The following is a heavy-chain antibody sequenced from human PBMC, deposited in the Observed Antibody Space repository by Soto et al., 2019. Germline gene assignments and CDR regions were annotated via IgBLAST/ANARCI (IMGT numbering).Heavy chain of an antibody. J-gene: IGHJ4*02. Sequence: EVRLLESGGGLVQPGGSLRLSCAASGFTFSVYAMSWVRQAPGKGLEWVSGISGSGDSTHYADSVKGPFTVSRDNSKSMLYLQTNSLRAEDTAIYYSAKALYGGFTYWGQGTLVTVSS. CDR2: ISGSGDST. V-gene: IGHV3-23*01. D-gene: IGHD3-10*01. CDR3: AKALYGGFTY. CDR1: GFTFSVYA.